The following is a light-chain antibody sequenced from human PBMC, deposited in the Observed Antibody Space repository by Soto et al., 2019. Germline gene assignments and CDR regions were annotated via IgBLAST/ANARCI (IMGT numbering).Light chain of an antibody. CDR1: QSVLYSSNNKNY. CDR2: WAS. V-gene: IGKV4-1*01. CDR3: QQYDNTPYT. J-gene: IGKJ2*01. Sequence: DIVMTQSPDSLAVSVGERATIKCKSGQSVLYSSNNKNYLAWYQQKSGQPPKLLIYWASTRESGVPDRFSGSGSGTDFTLTITRLQAEDVAVYYCQQYDNTPYTFGQGTKLEIK.